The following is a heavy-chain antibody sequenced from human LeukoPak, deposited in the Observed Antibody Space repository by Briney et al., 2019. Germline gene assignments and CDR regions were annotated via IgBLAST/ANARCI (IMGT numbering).Heavy chain of an antibody. CDR3: ARYHTSIAARSVGFDP. CDR1: GGSFSGYY. J-gene: IGHJ5*02. CDR2: INHSGST. Sequence: PSETLSLTCAVYGGSFSGYYWSWIRQPPGKGLEWIGEINHSGSTNYNPSLKSRVTISVDTSKNQFSLKLSSVTAADTAVYYCARYHTSIAARSVGFDPWGQGTLVTVSS. V-gene: IGHV4-34*01. D-gene: IGHD6-6*01.